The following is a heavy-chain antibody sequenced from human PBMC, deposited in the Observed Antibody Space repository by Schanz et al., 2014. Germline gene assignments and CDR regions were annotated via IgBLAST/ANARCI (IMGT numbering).Heavy chain of an antibody. D-gene: IGHD5-12*01. CDR3: ASKVVATIGGYYDN. Sequence: EVQLLESGGGLVQPGGSLRLSCAASGFTFSTSAMSWVRQARGKGLEWVSGITGASDHIDYAESVKGRFTISRDNAESTQVLQMNSLRAEDTAVYYCASKVVATIGGYYDNWGQGTLVTVSS. V-gene: IGHV3-23*01. CDR2: ITGASDHI. CDR1: GFTFSTSA. J-gene: IGHJ4*02.